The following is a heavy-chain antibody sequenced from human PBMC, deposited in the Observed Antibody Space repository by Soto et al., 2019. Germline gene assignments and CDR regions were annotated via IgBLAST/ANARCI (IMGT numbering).Heavy chain of an antibody. Sequence: GGSLRLSCAASGFTFSSYGMHWVRQAPGKGLEWVAVIWYDGSNKYYADSVKGRFTISRDNSKNTLYLQMNSLRAEDTAVYYCARDLKDIVVVVAATRGDYYYGMDVWGQGTTVTVSS. CDR3: ARDLKDIVVVVAATRGDYYYGMDV. CDR1: GFTFSSYG. J-gene: IGHJ6*02. D-gene: IGHD2-15*01. CDR2: IWYDGSNK. V-gene: IGHV3-33*01.